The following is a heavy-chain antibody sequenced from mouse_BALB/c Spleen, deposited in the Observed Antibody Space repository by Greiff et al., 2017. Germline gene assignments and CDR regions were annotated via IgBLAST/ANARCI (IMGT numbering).Heavy chain of an antibody. CDR3: ARSEGSPFAD. V-gene: IGHV1S81*02. CDR2: INPSNGRT. Sequence: QVQLQQPGAELVKPGASVKLSCKASGYTFTRYWMHWVKQRPGPGLEWIGEINPSNGRTNYNEKFKSKATLTVDKSSSTAYMQLSSLTSEDSAVYYCARSEGSPFADWGQGTRVTGSA. J-gene: IGHJ3*01. CDR1: GYTFTRYW.